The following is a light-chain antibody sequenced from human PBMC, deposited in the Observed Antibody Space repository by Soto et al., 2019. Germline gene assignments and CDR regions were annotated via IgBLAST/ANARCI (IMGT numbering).Light chain of an antibody. J-gene: IGLJ2*01. CDR3: LLSYSGARPVV. CDR1: TGAVTSGHY. CDR2: DTS. V-gene: IGLV7-46*01. Sequence: QSVVTQEPSLTVSRGGTVTLTCGSSTGAVTSGHYPYWFQQKPGQAPRTLIYDTSNKHSWTPARFSGSLLGGKAAVTLSGAQPEDEAEYYCLLSYSGARPVVFGGGTKLTVL.